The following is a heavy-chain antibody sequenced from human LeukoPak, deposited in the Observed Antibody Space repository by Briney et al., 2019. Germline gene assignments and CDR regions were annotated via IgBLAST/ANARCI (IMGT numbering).Heavy chain of an antibody. J-gene: IGHJ5*02. CDR2: ISYDGSNK. V-gene: IGHV3-30-3*01. Sequence: GGSLRLSCAASGFTFSSYAMHWVRQAPGKGLEWVAVISYDGSNKYYADSVKGRFTISRDNSKNTLYLQMNSLRAEDTAVYYCARDKERGNPPTNWFDPWGQGTLVTVSS. D-gene: IGHD1-14*01. CDR1: GFTFSSYA. CDR3: ARDKERGNPPTNWFDP.